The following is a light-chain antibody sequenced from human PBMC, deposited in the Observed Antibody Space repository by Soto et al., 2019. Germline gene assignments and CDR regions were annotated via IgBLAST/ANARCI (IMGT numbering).Light chain of an antibody. J-gene: IGKJ4*01. V-gene: IGKV3-20*01. CDR3: QQYGISTLA. CDR2: DAS. Sequence: ELVLTQSPDTLYLSPGERATLSCRARQSVRSNYLAWYQQKPGQAPRFLIYDASSRATGIPDRFSGSGSGTDFTLTISRLEPEDFAVYYCQQYGISTLAFGGGTKVEIK. CDR1: QSVRSNY.